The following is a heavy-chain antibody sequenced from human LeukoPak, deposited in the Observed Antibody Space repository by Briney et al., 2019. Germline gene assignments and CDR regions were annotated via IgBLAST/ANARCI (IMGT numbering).Heavy chain of an antibody. CDR1: GGSISSGGYY. Sequence: SETLSLTCTVSGGSISSGGYYWSWIRQHPGKGLEWIGYIYYSGSTYYNPSLKSRVTISVDTSKNQFSLKLGSVTAADTAVYYCARALGRYDYVWGSYRPNYFDYWGQGTLVTVSS. V-gene: IGHV4-31*03. CDR3: ARALGRYDYVWGSYRPNYFDY. D-gene: IGHD3-16*02. J-gene: IGHJ4*02. CDR2: IYYSGST.